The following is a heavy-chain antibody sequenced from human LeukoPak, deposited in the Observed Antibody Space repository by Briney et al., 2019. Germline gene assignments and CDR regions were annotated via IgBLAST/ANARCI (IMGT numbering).Heavy chain of an antibody. CDR2: IYSGGST. Sequence: TGRSLRLSCAASGFTASSNYMSWVRQAPGKGREWASVIYSGGSTYYGDSAKGRFTISRDNSKNTLYLPMNSPGAEDTAVYYCARGFPIWFGERWGQGTLVTVSS. D-gene: IGHD3-10*01. V-gene: IGHV3-53*01. J-gene: IGHJ4*02. CDR3: ARGFPIWFGER. CDR1: GFTASSNY.